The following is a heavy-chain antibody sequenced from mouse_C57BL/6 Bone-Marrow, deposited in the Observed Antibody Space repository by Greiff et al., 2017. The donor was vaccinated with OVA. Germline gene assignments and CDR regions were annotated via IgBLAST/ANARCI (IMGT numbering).Heavy chain of an antibody. V-gene: IGHV5-4*01. J-gene: IGHJ3*01. CDR2: ISDGGSYT. CDR3: ARGATVA. Sequence: EVHLVESGGGLVKPGGSLKLSCAASGFTFSSYAMSWVRQTPEKRLEWVATISDGGSYTYYPDNVKGRFTISRDNAKNNLYLQMSHLKSEDTAMYYCARGATVAWGQGTLVTVSA. D-gene: IGHD1-1*01. CDR1: GFTFSSYA.